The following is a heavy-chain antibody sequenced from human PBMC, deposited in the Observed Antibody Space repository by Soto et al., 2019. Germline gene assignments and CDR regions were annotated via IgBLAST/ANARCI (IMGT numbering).Heavy chain of an antibody. Sequence: VESLKISCKGSGYSFTSYWIGWVRQMPGKGLEWMGIIYPGDSDTRYSPSFQGQVTISADKSISTAYLQWSSLKASDTAMYYCARRCGSPYYGMDVWGQGTTVTVSS. CDR1: GYSFTSYW. D-gene: IGHD3-10*01. CDR2: IYPGDSDT. V-gene: IGHV5-51*01. CDR3: ARRCGSPYYGMDV. J-gene: IGHJ6*02.